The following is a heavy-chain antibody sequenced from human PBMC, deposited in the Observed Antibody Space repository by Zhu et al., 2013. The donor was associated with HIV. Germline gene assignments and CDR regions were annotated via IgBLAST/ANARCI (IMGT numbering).Heavy chain of an antibody. CDR1: GYTFTGYY. CDR3: ARDYTHTTDY. Sequence: QVQLVQSGSEVKKPGSSVKVSCKASGYTFTGYYIHWVRQAPGQGLEWMGWINPNSGGTNYAQKFRGRVTMTRDTSITTSYMELSRLQSDDTAVYYCARDYTHTTDYWGQGTLVTVSS. CDR2: INPNSGGT. J-gene: IGHJ4*02. V-gene: IGHV1-2*02. D-gene: IGHD2-2*02.